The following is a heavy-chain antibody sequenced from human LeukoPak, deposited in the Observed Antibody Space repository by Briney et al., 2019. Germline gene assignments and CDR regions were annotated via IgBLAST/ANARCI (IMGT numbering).Heavy chain of an antibody. CDR2: IKQDGSEK. D-gene: IGHD5-12*01. Sequence: GGSLRLSCAASGFTFSSYWMSWVRQAPGKGLEWAANIKQDGSEKYYVDSVEGRFTISRDNAKNSLYLQMNSLRAEDTAVYYCARDLAPYDRGAFDYWGQGTLVTVSS. J-gene: IGHJ4*02. CDR1: GFTFSSYW. V-gene: IGHV3-7*01. CDR3: ARDLAPYDRGAFDY.